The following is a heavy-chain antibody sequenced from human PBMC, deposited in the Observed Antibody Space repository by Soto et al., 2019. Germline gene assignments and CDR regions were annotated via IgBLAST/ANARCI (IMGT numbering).Heavy chain of an antibody. Sequence: SETVSLTCAVSGGAISSGGYYWSWIRHPPVKGMEWIGYIYHSASTYYYPSLKTRVTIAVDRSKTQFSLKLSSVTAADTAVYYCARDYYYGSGSSKAHPFDHWGQGTLVTVSS. V-gene: IGHV4-30-2*01. CDR3: ARDYYYGSGSSKAHPFDH. CDR2: IYHSAST. D-gene: IGHD3-10*01. J-gene: IGHJ5*02. CDR1: GGAISSGGYY.